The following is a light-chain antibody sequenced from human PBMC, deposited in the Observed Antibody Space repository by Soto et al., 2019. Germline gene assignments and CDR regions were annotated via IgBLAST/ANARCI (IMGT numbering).Light chain of an antibody. CDR2: GAS. V-gene: IGKV1-5*01. CDR1: QSISTW. Sequence: DIQMTQSPSTLSASAGDRVTITCRASQSISTWLAWYQQKPGKAPKLLIYGASSLASGVPSRFSGSGSGTEFTLTISSLQPEDFATYYCQQSYSTLRTFGQGTKVEIK. J-gene: IGKJ1*01. CDR3: QQSYSTLRT.